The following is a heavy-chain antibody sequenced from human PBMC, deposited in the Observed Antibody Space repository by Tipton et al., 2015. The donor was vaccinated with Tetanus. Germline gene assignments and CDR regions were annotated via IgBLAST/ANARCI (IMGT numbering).Heavy chain of an antibody. CDR1: GGTFSSYA. Sequence: QSGPEVKKPGSSVKVSCKASGGTFSSYAISWVRQAPGQGLEWMGWLNSKSGATQYAKKFQGRITLTRDTSISTAYLELKGLISDGTALYFCARDHYYESNGYNFWGQGTLISVSS. CDR3: ARDHYYESNGYNF. V-gene: IGHV1-2*02. D-gene: IGHD3-22*01. CDR2: LNSKSGAT. J-gene: IGHJ4*02.